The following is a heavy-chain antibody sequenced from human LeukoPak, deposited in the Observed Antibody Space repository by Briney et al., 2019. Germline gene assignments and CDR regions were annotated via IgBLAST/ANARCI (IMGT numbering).Heavy chain of an antibody. CDR1: GFTFSSYA. CDR3: ARINPSVSALIRTPPDS. Sequence: GGSLRLSCAASGFTFSSYAMHWVRQAPGKGLEWVAVISYDGSNKYYADSVKGRFTISRDNSKNTLYLQVDSLRVEDTAVYYCARINPSVSALIRTPPDSWGQGTLVTVSS. V-gene: IGHV3-30-3*01. J-gene: IGHJ5*01. D-gene: IGHD3-10*01. CDR2: ISYDGSNK.